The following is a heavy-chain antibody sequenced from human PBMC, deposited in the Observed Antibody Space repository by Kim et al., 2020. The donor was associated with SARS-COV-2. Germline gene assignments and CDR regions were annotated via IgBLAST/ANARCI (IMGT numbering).Heavy chain of an antibody. D-gene: IGHD3-9*01. CDR3: ARPLAELRYFDWLTSDAFDI. V-gene: IGHV5-10-1*01. CDR1: GYSFTSYW. J-gene: IGHJ3*02. Sequence: GESLKISCKGSGYSFTSYWISWVRQMPGKGLEWMGRIDPSDSYTNYSPSFQGHVTISADKSISTAYLQWSSLKASDTAMYYCARPLAELRYFDWLTSDAFDIWGQGTMVTVSS. CDR2: IDPSDSYT.